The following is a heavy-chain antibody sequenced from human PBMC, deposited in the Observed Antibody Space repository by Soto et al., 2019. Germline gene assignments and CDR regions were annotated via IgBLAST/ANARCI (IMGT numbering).Heavy chain of an antibody. V-gene: IGHV1-18*01. CDR1: GYTFTSYG. CDR2: ISAYNGNT. CDR3: ARESGSYPYYYGMDV. Sequence: ASVKVSCKASGYTFTSYGISWVRQAPGQGLEWMGWISAYNGNTNYAQKLQGRVTMTTDTSTSTAYMELRSLRSDDTAVYYCARESGSYPYYYGMDVWGQGTTVTVSS. J-gene: IGHJ6*02. D-gene: IGHD1-26*01.